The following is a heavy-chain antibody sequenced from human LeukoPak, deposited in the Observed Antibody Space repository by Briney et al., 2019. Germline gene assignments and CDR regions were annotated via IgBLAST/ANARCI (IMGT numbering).Heavy chain of an antibody. J-gene: IGHJ3*02. Sequence: GGSLRLSSAPSVFTFRNYAMCRVRQAPRTGLECVSSISGSGVSTYYADSVRGRFTVSRDNSRNTLALQMNSLRAEDTAVYFCAGSPTVDAAFDIWGQGTMVTVSS. CDR1: VFTFRNYA. CDR2: ISGSGVST. D-gene: IGHD4-23*01. V-gene: IGHV3-23*01. CDR3: AGSPTVDAAFDI.